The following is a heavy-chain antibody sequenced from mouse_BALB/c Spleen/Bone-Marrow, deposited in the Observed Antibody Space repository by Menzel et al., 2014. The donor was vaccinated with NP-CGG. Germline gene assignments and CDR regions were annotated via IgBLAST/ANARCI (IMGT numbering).Heavy chain of an antibody. D-gene: IGHD1-1*01. V-gene: IGHV14-3*02. Sequence: EVQLQQSGAELVKPGASVKLSCTASGSNIKDTYMHWVKQRPEQGLEWIGRIDPANGNTKYDPKFQGKATITADTSSNTACLQLSSLTSEDTAVYNCARYYYGSILFDYWGQGTTLTVSS. CDR3: ARYYYGSILFDY. CDR2: IDPANGNT. J-gene: IGHJ2*01. CDR1: GSNIKDTY.